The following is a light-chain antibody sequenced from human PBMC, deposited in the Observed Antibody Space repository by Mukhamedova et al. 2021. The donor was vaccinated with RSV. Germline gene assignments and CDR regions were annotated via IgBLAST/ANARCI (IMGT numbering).Light chain of an antibody. J-gene: IGLJ3*02. Sequence: GSSSNFGSNTVNWYQQLPGTAPKLLIYRNNQRPSGVPDRFSGSKSGTSASLAISGLQAEDEADYYCSSYTSSSTWVFGGGTKLTV. CDR1: SSNFGSNT. CDR3: SSYTSSSTWV. V-gene: IGLV1-44*01. CDR2: RNN.